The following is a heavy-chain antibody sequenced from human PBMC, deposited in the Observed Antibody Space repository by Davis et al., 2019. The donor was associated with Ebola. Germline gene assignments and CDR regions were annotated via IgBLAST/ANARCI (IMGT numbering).Heavy chain of an antibody. Sequence: ASVKVSCTASGYTFTSFDINWVRHATGQGLEWMGWMNPNSGNTGYAQKFQGRVTMTRNTSISTAYMELSSLRSEDTAVYYCARGIKGVAANFDYWGQGTLVTVSS. CDR1: GYTFTSFD. D-gene: IGHD6-13*01. CDR3: ARGIKGVAANFDY. V-gene: IGHV1-8*01. CDR2: MNPNSGNT. J-gene: IGHJ4*02.